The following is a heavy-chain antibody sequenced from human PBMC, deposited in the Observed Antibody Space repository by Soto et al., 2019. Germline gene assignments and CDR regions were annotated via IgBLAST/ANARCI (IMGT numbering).Heavy chain of an antibody. J-gene: IGHJ4*02. Sequence: VASVKVSCKVSGYTLTELSMHWVRQAPGKGLEWMGGFDPEDGETIYAQKFQGRVTMTEDTSTDTAYMELSSLRSEDTAVYYCATKLRVGDYKRGRFFDYWGQGTLVTVSS. D-gene: IGHD4-17*01. CDR1: GYTLTELS. V-gene: IGHV1-24*01. CDR3: ATKLRVGDYKRGRFFDY. CDR2: FDPEDGET.